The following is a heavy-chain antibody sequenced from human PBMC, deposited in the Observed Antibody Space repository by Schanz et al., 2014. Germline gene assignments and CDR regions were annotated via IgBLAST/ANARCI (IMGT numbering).Heavy chain of an antibody. Sequence: QVQLVQSGDEVKKPGASVKVSCKASGYTFTSYSMHWVRQAPGQGLEWMGMINPSGGITTYAQKFQGRVTITADKSSDTAYMELSSLRSEDTAVYYCAREVGLYDRGWFDPWGQGTLVTVSS. CDR2: INPSGGIT. D-gene: IGHD3-22*01. CDR3: AREVGLYDRGWFDP. J-gene: IGHJ5*02. V-gene: IGHV1-46*01. CDR1: GYTFTSYS.